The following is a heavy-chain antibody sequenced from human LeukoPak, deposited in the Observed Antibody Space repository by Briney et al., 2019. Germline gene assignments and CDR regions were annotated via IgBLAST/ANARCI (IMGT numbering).Heavy chain of an antibody. CDR2: ISGSGGST. CDR1: VFTFSSYS. J-gene: IGHJ4*02. D-gene: IGHD3-9*01. V-gene: IGHV3-23*01. CDR3: AKKHDILTGPNYFDY. Sequence: GGSLRLSCAASVFTFSSYSMSWVRQAPGKGLEWVSAISGSGGSTYYEDSVKGRFTISRDNSKNTLYLQMNSLRAEDTAVYYCAKKHDILTGPNYFDYWGQGTLVTVSS.